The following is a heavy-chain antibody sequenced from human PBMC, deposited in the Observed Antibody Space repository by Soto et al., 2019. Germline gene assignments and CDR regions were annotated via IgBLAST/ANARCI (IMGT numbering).Heavy chain of an antibody. CDR2: IIPIFGTA. CDR3: ARASSGYYPQHFYFDY. J-gene: IGHJ4*02. V-gene: IGHV1-69*13. Sequence: GAAVKVSCKASGGTFSSYAIRWVRQAPGQGLEWMGGIIPIFGTANYAQKFQGRVTITADESTSTAYMELSSLRSEDTAVYYCARASSGYYPQHFYFDYWGQGTLVTVSS. D-gene: IGHD3-22*01. CDR1: GGTFSSYA.